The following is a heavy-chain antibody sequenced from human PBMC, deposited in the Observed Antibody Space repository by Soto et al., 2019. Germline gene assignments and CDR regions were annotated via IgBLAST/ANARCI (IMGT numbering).Heavy chain of an antibody. CDR3: ARDNGYSYGYTLDH. V-gene: IGHV4-59*01. J-gene: IGHJ4*02. CDR2: IFYSGST. Sequence: SETLSLTCTVSGGSISSYYWSWIRQPPGKGLEWIGYIFYSGSTNYNPSLKSRVTISIDTSKNQFSLKLSSVTAADTAVYYCARDNGYSYGYTLDHWGQGTLVTVS. D-gene: IGHD5-18*01. CDR1: GGSISSYY.